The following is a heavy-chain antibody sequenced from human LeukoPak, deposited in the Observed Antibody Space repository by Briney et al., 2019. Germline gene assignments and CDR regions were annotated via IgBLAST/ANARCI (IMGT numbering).Heavy chain of an antibody. D-gene: IGHD4-23*01. CDR1: GGSFSGYY. CDR2: INHSGST. Sequence: PSETLSLTCAVYGGSFSGYYWSWIRQPPGKGLEWIGEINHSGSTNYNPSLKSRVTISVETSKNQFSLKLSSVTAADTAVYYCARDFGGSYFDYWGQGTLVTVSS. V-gene: IGHV4-34*01. CDR3: ARDFGGSYFDY. J-gene: IGHJ4*02.